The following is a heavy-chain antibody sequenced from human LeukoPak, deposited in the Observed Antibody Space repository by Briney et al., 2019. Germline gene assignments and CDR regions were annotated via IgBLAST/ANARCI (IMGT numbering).Heavy chain of an antibody. D-gene: IGHD3-22*01. CDR3: ARNYYDSSGYYYVVFDY. Sequence: GGSLRLSCAASGFTFSTYWMTWVRQAPGKGLEWVANIKQDGSEKYYVDSVKGRFTISRDNAKNSLFLQMNSLRAEDTAVYYCARNYYDSSGYYYVVFDYWGQGTLVTVSS. V-gene: IGHV3-7*01. CDR2: IKQDGSEK. J-gene: IGHJ4*02. CDR1: GFTFSTYW.